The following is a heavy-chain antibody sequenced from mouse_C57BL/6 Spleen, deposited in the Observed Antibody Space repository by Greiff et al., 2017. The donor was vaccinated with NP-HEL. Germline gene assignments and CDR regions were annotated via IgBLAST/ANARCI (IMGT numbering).Heavy chain of an antibody. CDR2: ISSGGSYT. V-gene: IGHV5-6*01. D-gene: IGHD2-1*01. CDR3: ASAYGNWYFDV. J-gene: IGHJ1*03. CDR1: GFTFSSYG. Sequence: EVQGVESGGDLVKPGGSLKLSCAASGFTFSSYGVSWVRQTPDKRLEWVATISSGGSYTYYPDSVKGRFTISRDNAKNTLYLQMSSLKSEDTAMYYCASAYGNWYFDVWGTGTTVTVSS.